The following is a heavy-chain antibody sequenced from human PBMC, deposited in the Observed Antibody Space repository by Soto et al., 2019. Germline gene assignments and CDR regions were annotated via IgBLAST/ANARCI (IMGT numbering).Heavy chain of an antibody. D-gene: IGHD3-22*01. CDR2: IIPFIGTA. CDR3: AREGATYYYDSTGPHAFDI. V-gene: IGHV1-69*11. J-gene: IGHJ3*02. Sequence: SVKVSCKASGGTFSSYAISWVRQAPGQGLEWMGRIIPFIGTANYAQKFQGRVTITADESTSTAYMELTSLRSEDTAVYYCAREGATYYYDSTGPHAFDIWGQGTMVTVSS. CDR1: GGTFSSYA.